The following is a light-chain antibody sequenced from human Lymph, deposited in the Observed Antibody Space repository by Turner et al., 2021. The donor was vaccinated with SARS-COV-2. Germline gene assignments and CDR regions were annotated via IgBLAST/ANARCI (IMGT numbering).Light chain of an antibody. CDR2: AAS. CDR3: QQSYSLIT. Sequence: DIQLTQSPSSLSASVGDRVTITCRASQSISSYLNWYQQKPGKAPKLLIYAASSLQSGVQARFRGSGSGTDFTLTISSLQPEDFATYYCQQSYSLITFGQGTRLEIK. J-gene: IGKJ5*01. V-gene: IGKV1-39*01. CDR1: QSISSY.